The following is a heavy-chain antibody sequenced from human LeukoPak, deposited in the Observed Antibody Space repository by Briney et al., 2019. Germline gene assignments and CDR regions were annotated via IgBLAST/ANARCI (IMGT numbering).Heavy chain of an antibody. V-gene: IGHV1-18*01. D-gene: IGHD1-26*01. Sequence: GASVKVSCKTSGYTFTTYGLTWVRQAPGQGLEWMGWIYGYNGNTNYAPKFQDRVTMTTDTSTKTAYMELKNLRSDDTAVHYCARGPGGSYSLYYYYYYMDVWGKGTTVTISS. J-gene: IGHJ6*03. CDR3: ARGPGGSYSLYYYYYYMDV. CDR2: IYGYNGNT. CDR1: GYTFTTYG.